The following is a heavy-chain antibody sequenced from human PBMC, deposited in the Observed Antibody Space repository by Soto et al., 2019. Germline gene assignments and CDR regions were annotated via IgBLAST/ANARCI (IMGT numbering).Heavy chain of an antibody. Sequence: GGSLRLSCAASGFTFSSYGMHWVRQAPGKGLEWVAVISYDGSNKYYADSVKGRFTISRDNSKNTPYLQMNSLRAEDTAVYYCAKPSYDFWSGYYGRGMDVWGQGTTVTVSS. V-gene: IGHV3-30*18. CDR1: GFTFSSYG. CDR3: AKPSYDFWSGYYGRGMDV. J-gene: IGHJ6*02. CDR2: ISYDGSNK. D-gene: IGHD3-3*01.